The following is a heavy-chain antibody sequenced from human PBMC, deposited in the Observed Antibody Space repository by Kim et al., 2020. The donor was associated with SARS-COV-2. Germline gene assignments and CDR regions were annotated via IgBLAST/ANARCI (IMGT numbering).Heavy chain of an antibody. Sequence: SETLSLTCTVADGSISNSNYYWGWIRQPPGKGLEWIGNIYYTGSTYYNPSLKSRVIMSVDTSKNQFSLKLTSVTAADTAVYYCARSPANHIAGARDGYNVDYSAMDVWGQGTTVTVSS. CDR1: DGSISNSNYY. CDR2: IYYTGST. CDR3: ARSPANHIAGARDGYNVDYSAMDV. J-gene: IGHJ6*02. V-gene: IGHV4-39*07. D-gene: IGHD2-21*01.